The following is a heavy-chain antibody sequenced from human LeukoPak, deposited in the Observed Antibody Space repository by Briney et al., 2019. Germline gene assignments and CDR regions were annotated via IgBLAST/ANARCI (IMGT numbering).Heavy chain of an antibody. CDR1: VDSISSYY. CDR2: IYYSGST. D-gene: IGHD3-22*01. V-gene: IGHV4-59*08. Sequence: SETLSLTCTVSVDSISSYYWSWIRQPPGGGGEWIGYIYYSGSTNYNPSLKSRVTISVATSKTQFSLKLSSVTAADTAVYYCARDGDSSGYYSWFDPWGQGNLVTVSS. J-gene: IGHJ5*02. CDR3: ARDGDSSGYYSWFDP.